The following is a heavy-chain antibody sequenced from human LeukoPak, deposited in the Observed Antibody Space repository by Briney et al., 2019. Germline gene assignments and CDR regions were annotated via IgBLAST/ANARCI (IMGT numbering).Heavy chain of an antibody. J-gene: IGHJ4*02. CDR2: LSYDGSNK. Sequence: PGGSLRLSCAASGFTFSSYSMHWVRQAPGKGLEWVAVLSYDGSNKYYADSVKGRFTISRDNSKNTLYLQMNSLRAEDTAVYYCARVSYYYGSGSYRPTAVYYFDYWGQGTLVTVSS. V-gene: IGHV3-30*04. CDR3: ARVSYYYGSGSYRPTAVYYFDY. CDR1: GFTFSSYS. D-gene: IGHD3-10*01.